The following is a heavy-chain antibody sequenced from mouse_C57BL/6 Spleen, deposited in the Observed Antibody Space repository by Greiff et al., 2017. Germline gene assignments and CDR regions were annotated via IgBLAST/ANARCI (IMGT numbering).Heavy chain of an antibody. CDR2: INPSNGGT. V-gene: IGHV1-53*01. CDR3: ARYGYDYEFAY. Sequence: QVQLQQPGTELVKPGASVKLSCKASGYTFTSYWMHWVKQRPGQGLEWIGNINPSNGGTNYNEKFKSQGTLTVDKSSSTAYMQLSSLTSEDSAVXYCARYGYDYEFAYWGQGTLVAVSA. D-gene: IGHD2-4*01. CDR1: GYTFTSYW. J-gene: IGHJ3*01.